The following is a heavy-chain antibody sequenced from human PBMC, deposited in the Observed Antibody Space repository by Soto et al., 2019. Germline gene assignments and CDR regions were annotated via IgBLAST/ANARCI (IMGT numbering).Heavy chain of an antibody. CDR3: ARDLTAMAYFDY. CDR1: GFTFSSYG. D-gene: IGHD5-18*01. Sequence: GGSLRLSCAASGFTFSSYGMHWVRQAPGKGLEWVAVIWYDGSNKYYADSVKGRFTISRDNSKNTLYLQMNSLRAEDTAVYYCARDLTAMAYFDYWGQGTLVTVSS. J-gene: IGHJ4*02. CDR2: IWYDGSNK. V-gene: IGHV3-33*01.